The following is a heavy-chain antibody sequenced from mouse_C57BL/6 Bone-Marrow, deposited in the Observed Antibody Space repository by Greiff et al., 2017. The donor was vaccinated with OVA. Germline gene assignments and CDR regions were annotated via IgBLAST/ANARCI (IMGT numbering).Heavy chain of an antibody. D-gene: IGHD2-2*01. CDR3: ARGGYPAWFAY. J-gene: IGHJ3*01. CDR1: GYTFTDYY. CDR2: IYPGSGNT. Sequence: QVHVKQSGAELVRPGASVKLSCKASGYTFTDYYINWVKQRPGQGLEWIARIYPGSGNTYYNEKFKGKATLTAEKSSSTAYMQLSSLTSEDSAVYFCARGGYPAWFAYWGQGTLVTVSA. V-gene: IGHV1-76*01.